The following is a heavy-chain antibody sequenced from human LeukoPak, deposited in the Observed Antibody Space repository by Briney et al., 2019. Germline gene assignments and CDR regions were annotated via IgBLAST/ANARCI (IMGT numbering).Heavy chain of an antibody. CDR1: GFTFSSYA. CDR3: ARASTIMFGFDY. V-gene: IGHV3-23*01. Sequence: GGSLRLSCAASGFTFSSYAMSWVRQAPGKGLEWVSAISGSGGSTYYADSVKGRFTISRHNSKNTLYLQMNSLRAEDTAVYYCARASTIMFGFDYWGQGTLVTVSS. D-gene: IGHD5-24*01. CDR2: ISGSGGST. J-gene: IGHJ4*02.